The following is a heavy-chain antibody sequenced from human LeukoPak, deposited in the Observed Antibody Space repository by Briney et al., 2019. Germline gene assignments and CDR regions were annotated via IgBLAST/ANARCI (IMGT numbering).Heavy chain of an antibody. V-gene: IGHV1-46*04. CDR2: IHPSTGST. Sequence: ASVKVSCKASGYTFTSHYMHWVRQAPGQGLEWMGIIHPSTGSTTYAQRLQGRVTMTRDTSTSTAYMELSSLRSEDTAVYYCARADISTIFNWLDPWGQGTLVTVSS. D-gene: IGHD3-3*01. CDR3: ARADISTIFNWLDP. CDR1: GYTFTSHY. J-gene: IGHJ5*02.